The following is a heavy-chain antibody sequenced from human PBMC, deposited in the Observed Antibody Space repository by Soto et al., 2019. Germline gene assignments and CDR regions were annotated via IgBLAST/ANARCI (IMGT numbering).Heavy chain of an antibody. D-gene: IGHD6-6*01. V-gene: IGHV4-61*01. Sequence: PSETLPLTCTVSGGSVSSGSYCWSWIRKPPGKGLEWIGYIYYSGSTNYNPSLKSRVTISVDTSKNQFSLKLSSVTAADTAVYYCARFEYRSTDPLGYAFDIWGQGTMVTVSS. CDR2: IYYSGST. CDR1: GGSVSSGSYC. CDR3: ARFEYRSTDPLGYAFDI. J-gene: IGHJ3*02.